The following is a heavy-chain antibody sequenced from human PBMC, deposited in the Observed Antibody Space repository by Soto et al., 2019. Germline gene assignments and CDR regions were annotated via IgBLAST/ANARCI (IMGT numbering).Heavy chain of an antibody. V-gene: IGHV4-30-4*01. CDR2: IFHSGST. CDR3: ARDRYYGSGTYYNFYSGMDV. Sequence: SETLSLTCTVSGGSINSGDYYWTWVRQPPGKGLEWIGNIFHSGSTYYTPSLQSRATISLDTSKNHFSLKLSSVTPADTAVYYCARDRYYGSGTYYNFYSGMDVWGQGTTVTVSS. J-gene: IGHJ6*02. CDR1: GGSINSGDYY. D-gene: IGHD3-10*01.